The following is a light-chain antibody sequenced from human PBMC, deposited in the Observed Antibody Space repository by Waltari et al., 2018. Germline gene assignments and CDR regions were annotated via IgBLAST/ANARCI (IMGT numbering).Light chain of an antibody. J-gene: IGKJ1*01. Sequence: DIQMTQSPSTLSASVGDRVTITCRASQSVNRWLAWYQQKPGKAPKLLISKASALQNGGEPRFSGGGSGTEFTLTISNLQPDDSSTYYCQQYEAFPVTFGHGTKVEIK. CDR1: QSVNRW. V-gene: IGKV1-5*03. CDR2: KAS. CDR3: QQYEAFPVT.